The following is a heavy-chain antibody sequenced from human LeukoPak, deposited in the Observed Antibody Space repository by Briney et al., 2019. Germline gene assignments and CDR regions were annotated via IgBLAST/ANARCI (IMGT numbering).Heavy chain of an antibody. D-gene: IGHD3-9*01. J-gene: IGHJ4*02. V-gene: IGHV3-48*03. CDR3: ARPEGEPYFDWLYYFDY. CDR1: GFTFSSYE. Sequence: PGGSLRLSCAASGFTFSSYEMNWVRQAPGKGLEWVSYISSSGSSIYYADSVKGRFTISRDNAKNSLYLQMNSLRAGDTAVYYCARPEGEPYFDWLYYFDYWGQGTLVTVSS. CDR2: ISSSGSSI.